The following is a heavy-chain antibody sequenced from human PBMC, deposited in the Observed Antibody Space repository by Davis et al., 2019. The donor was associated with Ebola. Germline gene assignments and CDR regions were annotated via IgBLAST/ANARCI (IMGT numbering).Heavy chain of an antibody. Sequence: GESLKISCAASEFTFSSYWMHWVRQAPGEGLVWVSRVSPDGSTTNYADSVKGRFTISRDNSKNTLYRQMNRLRAEDTALYYCARGGITIVRGVIIKGYYYYGMDVWGQGTTVTVSS. CDR3: ARGGITIVRGVIIKGYYYYGMDV. CDR2: VSPDGSTT. CDR1: EFTFSSYW. J-gene: IGHJ6*02. D-gene: IGHD3-10*01. V-gene: IGHV3-74*01.